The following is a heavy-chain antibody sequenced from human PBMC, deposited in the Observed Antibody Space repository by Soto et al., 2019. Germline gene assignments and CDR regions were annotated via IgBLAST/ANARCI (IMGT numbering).Heavy chain of an antibody. CDR1: GFTFSSYG. D-gene: IGHD4-17*01. Sequence: QVQLVESGGGVVQPGRSLRLSCAASGFTFSSYGMHWVRQAPGTGLEWVAVIWYDGSNKYYADSVKGRFTISRDNSKNTLYLQMNSLRAEDTAVYYCARDNEYGDGMDVWGQGTTVTVSS. CDR2: IWYDGSNK. V-gene: IGHV3-33*01. J-gene: IGHJ6*02. CDR3: ARDNEYGDGMDV.